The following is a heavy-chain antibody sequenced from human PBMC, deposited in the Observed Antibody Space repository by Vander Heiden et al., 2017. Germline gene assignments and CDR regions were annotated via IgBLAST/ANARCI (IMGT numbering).Heavy chain of an antibody. Sequence: EVQLVESVGGLVKHVGARRRCWAPSDSCYGSYSMNWVRQAPGKGLELVSSISSASSYIYYADSVKGRLTISRDNAKNSLYLQLNSLRAEDTAVYYCAGLEGYSSYVAMDVWGQGTTVTVSS. V-gene: IGHV3-21*01. CDR1: DSCYGSYS. D-gene: IGHD6-6*01. CDR2: ISSASSYI. CDR3: AGLEGYSSYVAMDV. J-gene: IGHJ6*02.